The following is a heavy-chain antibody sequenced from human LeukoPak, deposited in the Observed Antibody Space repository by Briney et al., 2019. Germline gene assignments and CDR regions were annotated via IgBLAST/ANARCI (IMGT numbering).Heavy chain of an antibody. J-gene: IGHJ4*02. CDR1: GYTFTSYG. CDR3: ARDQRAGVFDY. Sequence: GASVKVSCKASGYTFTSYGISWVRQAPGQGLEWMGWISTYTGNTNYAQKLQGRVTMTTDTSTNTAHMEVRSLRSDDTAVYYCARDQRAGVFDYWGQGTLVTVSS. D-gene: IGHD6-13*01. CDR2: ISTYTGNT. V-gene: IGHV1-18*01.